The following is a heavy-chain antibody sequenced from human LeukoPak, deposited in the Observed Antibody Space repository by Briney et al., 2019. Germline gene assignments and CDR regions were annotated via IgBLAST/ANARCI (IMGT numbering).Heavy chain of an antibody. D-gene: IGHD1-1*01. CDR3: ATDDVTTGTKTALGY. CDR1: GFTFTSSA. V-gene: IGHV1-58*01. Sequence: SVKVSCKASGFTFTSSAVQWVRQARGQGLEWIGWIVVGSGNTNYAQKFQERVTINRDVSTSTAYMELSSLRSEDTAVYYCATDDVTTGTKTALGYWGQGTLVTVSS. CDR2: IVVGSGNT. J-gene: IGHJ4*02.